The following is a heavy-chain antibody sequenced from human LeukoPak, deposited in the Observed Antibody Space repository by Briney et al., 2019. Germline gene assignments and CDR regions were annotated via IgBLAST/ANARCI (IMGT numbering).Heavy chain of an antibody. CDR2: IYPRDGST. CDR3: ARDQEGFDY. V-gene: IGHV1-46*01. CDR1: GYTFTSNY. J-gene: IGHJ4*02. Sequence: ASVKVSFKASGYTFTSNYIHWVRQAPGQGLEWMGMIYPRDGSTSYAQKFQGRVTVTRDTSTSTVHMELSGLRSEDTAVYYCARDQEGFDYWGQGTLVTVSS.